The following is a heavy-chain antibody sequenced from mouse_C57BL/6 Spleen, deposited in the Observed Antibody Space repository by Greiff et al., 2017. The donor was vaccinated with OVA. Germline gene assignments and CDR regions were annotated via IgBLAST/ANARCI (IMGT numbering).Heavy chain of an antibody. V-gene: IGHV5-4*03. CDR1: GFTFSSYA. Sequence: DVMLVESGGGLVKPGGSLKLSCAASGFTFSSYAMSWVRQTPEKRLEWVATISDGGSYTYYPDNVKGRFTISRDNAKNNLYLQMSHLKSEDTAMYYCASPYYYGSSRYWYFDVWGTGTTVTVSS. CDR3: ASPYYYGSSRYWYFDV. D-gene: IGHD1-1*01. CDR2: ISDGGSYT. J-gene: IGHJ1*03.